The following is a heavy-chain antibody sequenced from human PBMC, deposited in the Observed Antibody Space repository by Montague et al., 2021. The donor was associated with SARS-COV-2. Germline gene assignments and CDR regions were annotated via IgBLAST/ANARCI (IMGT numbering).Heavy chain of an antibody. CDR3: ARGRITMIVVVPHNAFDI. J-gene: IGHJ3*02. CDR1: GFTFSGYE. D-gene: IGHD3-22*01. V-gene: IGHV3-48*03. Sequence: SLRLSCAASGFTFSGYEMNWVRQAPGKGLEWVSYISSSGSTIYYADSVKGRFTISRDNAKNSLYLQMNSLRAEDTAVYYCARGRITMIVVVPHNAFDIWGQGIMVTVSS. CDR2: ISSSGSTI.